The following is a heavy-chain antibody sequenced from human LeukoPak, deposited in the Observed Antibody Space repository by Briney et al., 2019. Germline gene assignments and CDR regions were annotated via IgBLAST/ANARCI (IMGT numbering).Heavy chain of an antibody. CDR3: ARVKALGIVGSTTVLDP. CDR2: INPNSHGI. J-gene: IGHJ5*02. D-gene: IGHD1-26*01. V-gene: IGHV1-2*02. Sequence: ASVKVSCKASGYTFTDYYMHWVRQAPGQGLEWMGWINPNSHGINYAQKFQGRVTMTRDTSISTAYMELSRLRSDDTAVYYCARVKALGIVGSTTVLDPWGQGTLVTVSS. CDR1: GYTFTDYY.